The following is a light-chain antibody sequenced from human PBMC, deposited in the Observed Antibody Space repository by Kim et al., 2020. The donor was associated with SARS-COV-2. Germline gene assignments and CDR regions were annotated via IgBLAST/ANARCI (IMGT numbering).Light chain of an antibody. Sequence: GQRVTISCSGSSSNIGSNTVNWYQQLPGTAPKLLIYSNNQRPSGVPDQVSGSKSGTSASLAISGLQSEDEADYYCAAWDDSLNGTVFGGGTQLTVL. V-gene: IGLV1-44*01. J-gene: IGLJ3*02. CDR1: SSNIGSNT. CDR3: AAWDDSLNGTV. CDR2: SNN.